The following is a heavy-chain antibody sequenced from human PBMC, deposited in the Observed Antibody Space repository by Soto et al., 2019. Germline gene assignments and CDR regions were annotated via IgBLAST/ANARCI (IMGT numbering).Heavy chain of an antibody. J-gene: IGHJ6*03. D-gene: IGHD2-2*01. CDR3: AKVGGNEYHPLWYYYYYMDV. CDR1: GFTFSSYA. Sequence: GGSLRLSCAASGFTFSSYAMSWVRQAPGKGLEWVSAISGSGGSTYYADSVKGRFTISRDNSKNTLYLQMNSLRAEDTAVYYCAKVGGNEYHPLWYYYYYMDVWGKGTTVTVSS. V-gene: IGHV3-23*01. CDR2: ISGSGGST.